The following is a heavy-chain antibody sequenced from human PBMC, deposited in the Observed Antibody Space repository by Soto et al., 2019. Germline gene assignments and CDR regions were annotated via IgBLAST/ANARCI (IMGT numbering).Heavy chain of an antibody. V-gene: IGHV3-7*01. CDR1: GFTFSNQW. CDR3: VRDAAWSSDN. J-gene: IGHJ4*01. Sequence: EMQLVESGGGLVQPGGSLRLSCAASGFTFSNQWMSWVRQAPGKGLEWVAKTSVDGSSKSYVDSVKGRFTISRDNARNSLYLQMDGLRVEDTAVYHCVRDAAWSSDNWGHGTMVTVSS. CDR2: TSVDGSSK. D-gene: IGHD2-15*01.